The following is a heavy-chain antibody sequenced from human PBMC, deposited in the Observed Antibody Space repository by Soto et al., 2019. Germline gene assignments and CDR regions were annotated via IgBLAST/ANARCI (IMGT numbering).Heavy chain of an antibody. V-gene: IGHV4-39*07. J-gene: IGHJ4*02. CDR2: FYYSEST. Sequence: SETLSLTCAVSGGSIISSSFYWGWIRQPPGKGLEWIGSFYYSESTYYNPSLKSRVTISVDTSKNQFSLKLSSVTAADTAVYYCARWPQLEPRFEYWGQGTLVTVS. CDR3: ARWPQLEPRFEY. D-gene: IGHD1-1*01. CDR1: GGSIISSSFY.